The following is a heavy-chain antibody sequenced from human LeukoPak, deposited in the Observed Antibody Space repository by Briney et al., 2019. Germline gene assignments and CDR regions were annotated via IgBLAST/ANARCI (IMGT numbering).Heavy chain of an antibody. D-gene: IGHD3-22*01. V-gene: IGHV4-59*01. CDR3: ARGYFDSRGYSNAFDY. CDR1: GASISSSY. Sequence: SETLSLTRTVSGASISSSYWSWIRQSPGKGLEWIGYIYHTGSTKYNPSLESRVTISVDTSKNQFSLKLTSVTAADTAVYYCARGYFDSRGYSNAFDYWGQGALVTVSS. J-gene: IGHJ4*02. CDR2: IYHTGST.